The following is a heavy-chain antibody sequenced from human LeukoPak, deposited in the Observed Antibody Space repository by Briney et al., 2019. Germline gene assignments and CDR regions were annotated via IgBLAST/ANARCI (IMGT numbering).Heavy chain of an antibody. V-gene: IGHV4-31*03. CDR2: IYYSGST. CDR1: GGSISSGGYY. D-gene: IGHD6-13*01. J-gene: IGHJ6*02. CDR3: AREYSSSWYVSPPNYYGMDV. Sequence: SQTLSLTCTVSGGSISSGGYYWSWIRQHLGKGLEWIGYIYYSGSTYYNPSLKSRVTISVDTSKNQFSLKLSSVTAADTAVYYCAREYSSSWYVSPPNYYGMDVWGQGTTVTVSS.